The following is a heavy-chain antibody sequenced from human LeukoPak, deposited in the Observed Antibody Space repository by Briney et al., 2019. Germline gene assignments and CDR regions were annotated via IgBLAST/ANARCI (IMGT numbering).Heavy chain of an antibody. CDR2: INPSGGST. CDR3: AKDLIVVVPAASAELDY. Sequence: ASVKVSCKTSGYTFTSYYMHWVRQAPGQGLEWMGIINPSGGSTSYAQKFQDRVTMTRDTSTSTVYMELSSLRSEDTAVYYCAKDLIVVVPAASAELDYWGQGTLVTVSS. CDR1: GYTFTSYY. V-gene: IGHV1-46*01. D-gene: IGHD2-2*01. J-gene: IGHJ4*02.